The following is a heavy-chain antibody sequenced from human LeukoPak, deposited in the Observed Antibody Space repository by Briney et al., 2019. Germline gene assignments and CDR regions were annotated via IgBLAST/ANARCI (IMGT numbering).Heavy chain of an antibody. CDR1: GFTFSSYA. V-gene: IGHV3-30-3*01. D-gene: IGHD6-6*01. CDR2: ISYDGSNK. J-gene: IGHJ4*02. CDR3: ASPDELVTFDY. Sequence: GGSLRLSCAASGFTFSSYAMHWVRQAPGKGLEWVAVISYDGSNKYYADSVKGRFTISRDNSKNTLYLQMNSLRAEDTAVYYCASPDELVTFDYWGQGTLVTVSS.